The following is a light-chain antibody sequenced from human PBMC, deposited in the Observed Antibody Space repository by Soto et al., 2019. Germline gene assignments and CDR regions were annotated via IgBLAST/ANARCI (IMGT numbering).Light chain of an antibody. CDR1: SSDVGGYDF. J-gene: IGLJ2*01. CDR2: DIS. Sequence: QSALTQPASVSGSPGQSITISCTGTSSDVGGYDFVSWYQQQPGKAPKLMIYDISNRPSGVSNRFSGSKSGNTASLTISGLQAEDEADYYCSSYTSSSTLVFGGVTTLTVL. CDR3: SSYTSSSTLV. V-gene: IGLV2-14*03.